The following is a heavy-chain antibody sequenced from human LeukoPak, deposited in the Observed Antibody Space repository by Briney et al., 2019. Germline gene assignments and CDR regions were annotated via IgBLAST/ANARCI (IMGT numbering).Heavy chain of an antibody. Sequence: PSETLSLTCAVSGGSISSGGYSWSWIRQPPGKGLEWIGYIYYSGSTYYNPSLKSRVTISVDTSKNQFSLKLSSVTAADTAVYYCARLNYYDSSGYSYYFDYWGQGTLVTVSS. CDR1: GGSISSGGYS. V-gene: IGHV4-30-4*07. J-gene: IGHJ4*02. CDR2: IYYSGST. CDR3: ARLNYYDSSGYSYYFDY. D-gene: IGHD3-22*01.